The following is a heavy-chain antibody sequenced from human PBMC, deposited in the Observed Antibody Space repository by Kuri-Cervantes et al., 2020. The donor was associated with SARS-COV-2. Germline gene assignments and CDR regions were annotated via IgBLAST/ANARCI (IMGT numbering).Heavy chain of an antibody. Sequence: GGSLRLSCAASGFTFSSYAMHWVRQAPGKGLEYVSAISSNGGSTYYANSVKGRFTISRDNSKNTLYLQMGSLRAEDMAVYYCAREGHYDFWSGPFDYWGQGTLVTVS. CDR3: AREGHYDFWSGPFDY. J-gene: IGHJ4*02. V-gene: IGHV3-64*01. CDR1: GFTFSSYA. D-gene: IGHD3-3*01. CDR2: ISSNGGST.